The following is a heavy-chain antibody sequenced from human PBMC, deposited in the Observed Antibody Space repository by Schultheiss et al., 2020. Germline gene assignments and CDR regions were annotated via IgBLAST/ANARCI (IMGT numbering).Heavy chain of an antibody. V-gene: IGHV4-34*01. CDR1: GGSFSGYY. D-gene: IGHD5-18*01. CDR3: ARGSGFRYGRYTFDY. CDR2: INHSGSN. J-gene: IGHJ4*02. Sequence: SETLSLTCAVYGGSFSGYYWSWIRQPAWKGLEWIGEINHSGSNNYNPSLKSRLTISVDTYKNQFSLTLSSVTAADTAVYYCARGSGFRYGRYTFDYWGQGNMDNVSS.